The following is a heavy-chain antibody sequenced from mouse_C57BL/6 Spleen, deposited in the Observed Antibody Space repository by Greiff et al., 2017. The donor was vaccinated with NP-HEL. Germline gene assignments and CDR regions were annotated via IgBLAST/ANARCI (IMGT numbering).Heavy chain of an antibody. V-gene: IGHV1-9*01. J-gene: IGHJ2*01. CDR1: GYTFTGYW. CDR2: ILPGSGST. CDR3: ARDYDGGLDY. Sequence: QVQLKQSGAELMKPGASVKLSCKATGYTFTGYWIEWVKQRPGHGLEWIGEILPGSGSTNNNEKFKGKATFTADTSSNTAYMQLSSLTTEDSAIYYCARDYDGGLDYWGQGTTLTVSS. D-gene: IGHD2-4*01.